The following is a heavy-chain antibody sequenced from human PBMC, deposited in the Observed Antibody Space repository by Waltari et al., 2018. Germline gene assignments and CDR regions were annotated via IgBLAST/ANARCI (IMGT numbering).Heavy chain of an antibody. V-gene: IGHV4-34*01. CDR3: ARGSPARKIGY. Sequence: QVQLQQWGAGLLKPSETLSLTCAVYGGSFSGYYWSWIRQPPGKGLEWIGEINHSGSTNSNPSLKSRVTISVDTSKNQFSLKLSSVTAADTAVYYCARGSPARKIGYWGQGTLVTVSS. D-gene: IGHD2-2*01. CDR2: INHSGST. J-gene: IGHJ4*02. CDR1: GGSFSGYY.